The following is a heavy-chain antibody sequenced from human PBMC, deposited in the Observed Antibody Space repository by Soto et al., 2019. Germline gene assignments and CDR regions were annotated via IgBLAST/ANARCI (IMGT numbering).Heavy chain of an antibody. CDR2: IYYSGST. CDR1: GGSISSYY. Sequence: SETLSLTCTVSGGSISSYYWSWIRQPPGKGLEWIGYIYYSGSTNYNPSLKSRVTISVDTSKNQFSLKLSSVTAADTAVYYCARDRYYGSGSYYNNWFDPWGQGTLVTVSS. CDR3: ARDRYYGSGSYYNNWFDP. V-gene: IGHV4-59*01. D-gene: IGHD3-10*01. J-gene: IGHJ5*02.